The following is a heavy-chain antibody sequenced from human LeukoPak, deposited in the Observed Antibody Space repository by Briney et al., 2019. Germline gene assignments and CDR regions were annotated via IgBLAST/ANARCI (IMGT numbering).Heavy chain of an antibody. Sequence: GGSLRLSCAASGFSFSIHWMTWVRQAPGRGLEWVASIKQDVSDKYYVDAVKGRFTISRDNAKNSLYLQMNSLRAEDTAVYYCARGVAAAGSLGYWGQGTLVTVSS. D-gene: IGHD6-13*01. V-gene: IGHV3-7*05. CDR2: IKQDVSDK. CDR3: ARGVAAAGSLGY. CDR1: GFSFSIHW. J-gene: IGHJ4*02.